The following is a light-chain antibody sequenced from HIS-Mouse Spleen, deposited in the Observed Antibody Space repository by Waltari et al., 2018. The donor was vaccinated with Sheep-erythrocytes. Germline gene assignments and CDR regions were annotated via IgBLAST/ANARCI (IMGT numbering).Light chain of an antibody. CDR1: SSNIGSNT. Sequence: QSVLTQPPSASGTPGQRVTISCSGSSSNIGSNTVNWYQQLPGTAPKLLIYSNTRRPSGVADRFSGSKSGTSASLAISGLQSEDEADYYCAAWDDSLNGYVFGTGTKVTVL. CDR2: SNT. V-gene: IGLV1-44*01. CDR3: AAWDDSLNGYV. J-gene: IGLJ1*01.